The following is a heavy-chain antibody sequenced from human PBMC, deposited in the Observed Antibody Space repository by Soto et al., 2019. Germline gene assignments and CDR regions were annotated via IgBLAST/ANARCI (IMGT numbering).Heavy chain of an antibody. CDR1: GDTFTGYY. J-gene: IGHJ5*02. CDR2: INPNSGGT. Sequence: ASVKVSCKASGDTFTGYYMHWVRQAPGQGLEWMGWINPNSGGTNYAQKFQGRVTMTRDTSISTAYMELSRLRSDDTAVYYCARDPARYHLLSTRHPWGQGTRVTVSS. V-gene: IGHV1-2*02. CDR3: ARDPARYHLLSTRHP. D-gene: IGHD2-2*01.